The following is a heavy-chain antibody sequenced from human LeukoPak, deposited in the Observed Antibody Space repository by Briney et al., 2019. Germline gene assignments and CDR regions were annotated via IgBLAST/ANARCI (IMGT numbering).Heavy chain of an antibody. CDR2: IYYSGST. D-gene: IGHD3-3*01. J-gene: IGHJ6*02. CDR3: ARFNVNTIFGGTLYYYYGMDV. Sequence: SETLSRTCTVSGGSISSYYWSWIRQPPGKGLEWIGYIYYSGSTNYNPSLKSRVTISVDTSKNQFSLKLSSVTAADTAVYYCARFNVNTIFGGTLYYYYGMDVWGQGTTVTVSS. CDR1: GGSISSYY. V-gene: IGHV4-59*08.